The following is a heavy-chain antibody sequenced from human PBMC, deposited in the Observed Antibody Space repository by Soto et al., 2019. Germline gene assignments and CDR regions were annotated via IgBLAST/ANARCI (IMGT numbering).Heavy chain of an antibody. CDR3: ARLEYYDYVWGSYRSPYYFDY. CDR1: GGSVSSGSYY. CDR2: IHYSGSA. J-gene: IGHJ4*02. Sequence: QVQLQESGPGLVKPSETLSLTCTVSGGSVSSGSYYWSWIRQPPGKGLGWIGYIHYSGSADYSPSLKSRVTISIDTSKNQFSLNLSSVTAADTAVYYCARLEYYDYVWGSYRSPYYFDYWGQGTFVTVSS. D-gene: IGHD3-16*02. V-gene: IGHV4-61*01.